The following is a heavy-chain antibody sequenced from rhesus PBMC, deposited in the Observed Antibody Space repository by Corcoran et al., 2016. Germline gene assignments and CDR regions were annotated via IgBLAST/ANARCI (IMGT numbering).Heavy chain of an antibody. CDR2: SSGSSGST. CDR3: ARDSTVAAIFDY. J-gene: IGHJ4*01. V-gene: IGHV4S19*01. CDR1: GGSISSSNW. Sequence: QVQLQESGPGLVKPSETLSLTCAVSGGSISSSNWWSWIRQPPGKGLEWIGYSSGSSGSTYYTPSLKSRVTISKDTSKTQFSLKLSSVTAADTAVYYCARDSTVAAIFDYWGQGVLVTVSS. D-gene: IGHD4-29*01.